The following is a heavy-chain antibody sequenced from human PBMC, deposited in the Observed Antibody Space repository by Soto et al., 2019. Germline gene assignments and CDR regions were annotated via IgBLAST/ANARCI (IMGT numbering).Heavy chain of an antibody. CDR3: AKDNPPSYYDSSGYFDY. CDR2: ISWDGGST. V-gene: IGHV3-43*01. D-gene: IGHD3-22*01. J-gene: IGHJ4*02. Sequence: GGSLRLSCAASGFTFDDYTMHWVRQAPGKGLEWVSLISWDGGSTYYADSVKGRFTISRDNSKNSLYLQMNSLRTEDTALYYCAKDNPPSYYDSSGYFDYWGQGTLVTVSS. CDR1: GFTFDDYT.